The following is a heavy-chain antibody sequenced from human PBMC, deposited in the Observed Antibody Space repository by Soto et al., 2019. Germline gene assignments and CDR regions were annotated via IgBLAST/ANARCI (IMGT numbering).Heavy chain of an antibody. Sequence: PGGSLRLSCAASGFTFSSYAMHWVRQAPGKGLEWVAVISYDGSNKYYADSVKGRFTISRDNSKNTLYLQMNSLRAEDTAVYYCARVIDGAAAGNPYYYYGMDVWGQGTTVTVSS. V-gene: IGHV3-30-3*01. CDR1: GFTFSSYA. J-gene: IGHJ6*02. CDR3: ARVIDGAAAGNPYYYYGMDV. D-gene: IGHD6-13*01. CDR2: ISYDGSNK.